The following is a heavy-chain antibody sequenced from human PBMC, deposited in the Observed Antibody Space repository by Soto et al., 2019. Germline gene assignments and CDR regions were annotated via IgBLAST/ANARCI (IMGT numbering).Heavy chain of an antibody. CDR1: GGSIGSGGYC. Sequence: QLQLQESDSRLVKPSQTLSLTCAVSGGSIGSGGYCWNWFRQPPGKGLQWIGFIYNSGSNSYNPSLKSRLSLSVDTSKNHFSLQLTSVTPGDTAVYYCARGILGREYFHNWGQGTQVTASS. V-gene: IGHV4-30-2*01. CDR2: IYNSGSN. J-gene: IGHJ4*02. D-gene: IGHD7-27*01. CDR3: ARGILGREYFHN.